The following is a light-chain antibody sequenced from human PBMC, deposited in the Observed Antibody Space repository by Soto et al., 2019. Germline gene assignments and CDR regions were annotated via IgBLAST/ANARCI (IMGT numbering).Light chain of an antibody. Sequence: QSALTQPVSVSRSPGQSITISCTGNSNDIGSYDYVCWYQQHPGKAPRLLIHGVHNRSPGISGRFSASKSGLTASLTISGLQAEDEADYYCTAFAANRVYLFGPGTKLPVL. CDR1: SNDIGSYDY. V-gene: IGLV2-14*01. CDR3: TAFAANRVYL. CDR2: GVH. J-gene: IGLJ1*01.